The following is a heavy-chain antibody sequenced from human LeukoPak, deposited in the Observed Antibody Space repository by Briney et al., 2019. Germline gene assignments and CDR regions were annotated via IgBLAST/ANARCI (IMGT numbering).Heavy chain of an antibody. J-gene: IGHJ4*02. CDR2: INPSGGST. CDR3: ARNRGYSGYIDY. V-gene: IGHV1-46*03. CDR1: GYTFTSYD. Sequence: GASVKVSCKASGYTFTSYDINWVRQATGQGLEWMGIINPSGGSTSYAQKFQGRVTMTRDTSTSTVYMELSSLRSEDTAVYYCARNRGYSGYIDYWGQGTLVTVSS. D-gene: IGHD5-12*01.